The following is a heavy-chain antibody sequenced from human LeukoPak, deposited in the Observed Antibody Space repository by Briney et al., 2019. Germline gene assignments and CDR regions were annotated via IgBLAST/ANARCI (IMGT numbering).Heavy chain of an antibody. CDR1: GGSFSGYY. CDR3: ARWLHIVVVPAATDAFDI. V-gene: IGHV4-34*01. J-gene: IGHJ3*02. Sequence: EPSETLSLTCAVYGGSFSGYYWSWIRQPPGEGLEWIGEINHSGSTNYNPSLKSRVTVSLDTSKNQFSLKMRSVTAADTAVYYCARWLHIVVVPAATDAFDIWGQGTMVTVSS. CDR2: INHSGST. D-gene: IGHD2-2*01.